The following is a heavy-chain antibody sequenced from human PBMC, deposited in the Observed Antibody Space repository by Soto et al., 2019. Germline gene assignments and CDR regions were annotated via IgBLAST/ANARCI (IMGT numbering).Heavy chain of an antibody. CDR2: ISYDGSNK. CDR3: AKGPRGSYFDY. Sequence: LRLSCAASGFTFSSYGMHWVRQAPGKGLEWVAVISYDGSNKYYVDSVKGRFTISRDNSKNTLYLQMNSLRAEDTAVYYCAKGPRGSYFDYWGQGTLVTVSS. CDR1: GFTFSSYG. D-gene: IGHD2-15*01. J-gene: IGHJ4*02. V-gene: IGHV3-30*18.